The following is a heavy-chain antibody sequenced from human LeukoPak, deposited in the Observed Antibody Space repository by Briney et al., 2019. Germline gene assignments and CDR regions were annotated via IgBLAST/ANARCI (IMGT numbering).Heavy chain of an antibody. CDR2: IYYSGST. J-gene: IGHJ6*02. D-gene: IGHD6-19*01. CDR3: ARVAVAFYLDV. CDR1: GGSISSYY. Sequence: SETLSLTCTVSGGSISSYYWSWIRQPPGKGLEWIGHIYYSGSTNYNPSLKSRVTISVDTSKNQFSLKLSSVTAADTAVYYCARVAVAFYLDVWGQGTTVTVSS. V-gene: IGHV4-59*01.